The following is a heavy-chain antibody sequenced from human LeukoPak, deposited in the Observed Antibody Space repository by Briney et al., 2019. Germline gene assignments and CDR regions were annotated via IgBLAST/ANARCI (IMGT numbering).Heavy chain of an antibody. V-gene: IGHV3-30-3*01. CDR2: ISYDGSNK. CDR1: GFTFSSYA. J-gene: IGHJ4*02. CDR3: AREGRGYSYGWFDY. Sequence: PGRSLRLSCAASGFTFSSYAMHWVRQAPGKGLEWVAVISYDGSNKYYADSVKGRFTISRDNYKNTLYLQMNSLRAEDTAVYYCAREGRGYSYGWFDYWGQGTLVTVSS. D-gene: IGHD5-18*01.